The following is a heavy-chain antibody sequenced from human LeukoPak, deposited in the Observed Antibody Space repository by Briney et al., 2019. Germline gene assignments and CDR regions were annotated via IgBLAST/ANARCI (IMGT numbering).Heavy chain of an antibody. Sequence: GGSLRLSCAASGFSFSTYEMNWVRQAPGKGLEWLSYISGSGDTIYHAESMKGRFTISRDNAKNSLYLRMNSLRAEDTAIYYCVSAYGGLLDYWGQGTLVTVSS. CDR3: VSAYGGLLDY. V-gene: IGHV3-48*03. J-gene: IGHJ4*02. D-gene: IGHD3-10*01. CDR2: ISGSGDTI. CDR1: GFSFSTYE.